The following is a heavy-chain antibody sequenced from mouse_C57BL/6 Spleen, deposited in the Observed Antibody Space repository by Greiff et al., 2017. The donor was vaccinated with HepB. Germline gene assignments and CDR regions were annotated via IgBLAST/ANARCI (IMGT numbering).Heavy chain of an antibody. J-gene: IGHJ1*03. CDR2: IGPGSGST. CDR3: ARGVYYYGSSYVYWYFDV. V-gene: IGHV1-77*01. D-gene: IGHD1-1*01. CDR1: GYTFTDYY. Sequence: VQLQQSGAELVKPGASVKISCKASGYTFTDYYINWVKQRPGQGLEWIGKIGPGSGSTYYNEKYKGKATLTADNSSSTAYMQLSSLTSEDSAVYFCARGVYYYGSSYVYWYFDVWGTGTTVTVSS.